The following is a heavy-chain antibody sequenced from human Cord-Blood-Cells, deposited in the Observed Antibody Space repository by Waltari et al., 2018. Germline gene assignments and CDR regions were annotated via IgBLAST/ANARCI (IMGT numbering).Heavy chain of an antibody. J-gene: IGHJ4*02. Sequence: QVQLQQWGAGLLKPSETLSLTCAVYGGSFSGYYWSWIRQPPGKGLEWIGEINHSESTNYNPSLKSRVTISVDTSKNQFSLKLSSVTAADTAVYYCAAAVCSGGSCYSYFDYWGQGTLVTVSS. CDR1: GGSFSGYY. CDR2: INHSEST. CDR3: AAAVCSGGSCYSYFDY. D-gene: IGHD2-15*01. V-gene: IGHV4-34*01.